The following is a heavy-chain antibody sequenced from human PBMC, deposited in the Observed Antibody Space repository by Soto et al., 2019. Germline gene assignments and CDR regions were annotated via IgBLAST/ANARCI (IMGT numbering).Heavy chain of an antibody. CDR2: LYSSGST. CDR3: ERAGSCDARNYDYYYGMDV. Sequence: SETLSLTCTFSVGSINNDYWSWIRQPPGKGLEWIGYLYSSGSTNYNPSLKSRVTMSVDMSKTQFSLRLTSVTAADTAVYFCERAGSCDARNYDYYYGMDVWGQGTTVTVSS. V-gene: IGHV4-59*01. J-gene: IGHJ6*02. CDR1: VGSINNDY. D-gene: IGHD6-13*01.